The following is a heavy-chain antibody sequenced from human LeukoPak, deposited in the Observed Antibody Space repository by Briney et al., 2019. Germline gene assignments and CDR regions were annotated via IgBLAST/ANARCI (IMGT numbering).Heavy chain of an antibody. Sequence: ASVKVSCKASGGTFSSYAISWVRQAPGQGLEWMGWVSAYNDKTNYAEKFQGRLTLTTDTSTSTAYMELRSLRSDDTAVYYCARDEVSCSSTSCYGFLDYWGQGTLVTVSS. V-gene: IGHV1-18*01. CDR1: GGTFSSYA. CDR3: ARDEVSCSSTSCYGFLDY. J-gene: IGHJ4*02. D-gene: IGHD2-2*01. CDR2: VSAYNDKT.